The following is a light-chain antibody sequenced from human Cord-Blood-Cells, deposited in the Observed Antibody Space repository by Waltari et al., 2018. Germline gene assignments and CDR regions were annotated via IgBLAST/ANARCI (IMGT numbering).Light chain of an antibody. Sequence: EIVMTQYPATLSVSPGERPTLSCRASQSVSSNLAWYQQKPGQAPRLLIYGASTRATGIPARFSGSGSGTEFTLTISSLQSEDFAVYYCQQYNNWPPWTFGQGTKVEIK. V-gene: IGKV3-15*01. J-gene: IGKJ1*01. CDR2: GAS. CDR3: QQYNNWPPWT. CDR1: QSVSSN.